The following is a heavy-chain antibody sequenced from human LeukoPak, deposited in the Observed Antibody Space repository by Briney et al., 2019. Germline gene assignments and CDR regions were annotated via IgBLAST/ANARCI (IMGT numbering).Heavy chain of an antibody. CDR3: AKADGSGSYTYYYYGMDV. CDR2: ISGSGGST. D-gene: IGHD3-10*01. J-gene: IGHJ6*02. V-gene: IGHV3-23*01. CDR1: GFTFSSYA. Sequence: PGGSLRLSCAASGFTFSSYAMSWVRQAPGKGLEWVSAISGSGGSTYCADSVKGRFTISRDNSKNTLYLQMNSLRAEDTAVYYCAKADGSGSYTYYYYGMDVWGQGTTVTVSS.